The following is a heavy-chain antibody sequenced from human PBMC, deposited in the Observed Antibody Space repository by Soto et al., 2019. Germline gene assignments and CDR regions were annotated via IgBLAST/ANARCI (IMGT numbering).Heavy chain of an antibody. D-gene: IGHD3-22*01. CDR1: GGSISSGDYY. Sequence: SETLSLTCSVSGGSISSGDYYWSWIRQPPGKGLEWIGYIYYSGSTYYNPSLKSRVTISVDTSKNQFSLKLSSVTAADTAVYYCARDSSGYYRRAFDIWGQGTMVTVSS. CDR3: ARDSSGYYRRAFDI. V-gene: IGHV4-30-4*01. CDR2: IYYSGST. J-gene: IGHJ3*02.